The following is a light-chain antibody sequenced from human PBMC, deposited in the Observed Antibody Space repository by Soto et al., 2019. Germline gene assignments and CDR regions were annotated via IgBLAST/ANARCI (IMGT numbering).Light chain of an antibody. V-gene: IGKV3-11*01. CDR3: QQRSNWLT. CDR1: QGISSY. Sequence: EIVLAQSPATLSLSPGERATLSCRASQGISSYLAWYQQKPDQAPRLLIYDASNRATGIPARFSGSGSGTDFTLTISSLEPEDFAVYYCQQRSNWLTFGGGTKVDIK. CDR2: DAS. J-gene: IGKJ4*01.